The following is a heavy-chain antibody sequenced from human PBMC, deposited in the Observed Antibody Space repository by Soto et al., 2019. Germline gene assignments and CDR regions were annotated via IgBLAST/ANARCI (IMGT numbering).Heavy chain of an antibody. D-gene: IGHD3-3*01. J-gene: IGHJ3*02. Sequence: PVGSLRLSCAASGFTVSSKYMSWVRQAPGKGLEWVSLIQSGGPTYYADSVKGRFTISRDTSENTVHLQMDSLRSEDTAVYYCARVLTAFWTSGGAFDIWGQGTMVTVSS. CDR1: GFTVSSKY. V-gene: IGHV3-53*05. CDR2: IQSGGPT. CDR3: ARVLTAFWTSGGAFDI.